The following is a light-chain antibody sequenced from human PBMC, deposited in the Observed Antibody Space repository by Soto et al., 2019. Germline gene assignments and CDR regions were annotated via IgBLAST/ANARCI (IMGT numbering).Light chain of an antibody. V-gene: IGKV1-5*03. CDR2: RAS. J-gene: IGKJ4*01. CDR1: QTINNW. Sequence: DVQMTQSPSTLSASLGDRVTITCRASQTINNWLAWYQQKPGKAPKLLIHRASILESGVPSRFSGSGSGTEFTLTIRGLQPDDLATYYCQQYNSHWLSFGGGTKVEIK. CDR3: QQYNSHWLS.